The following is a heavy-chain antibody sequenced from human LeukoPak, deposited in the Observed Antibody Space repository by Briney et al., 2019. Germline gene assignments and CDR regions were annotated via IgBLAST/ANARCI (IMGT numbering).Heavy chain of an antibody. CDR3: AKDALAGGSYSGPEYFQH. CDR1: GFTFSSYE. V-gene: IGHV3-48*03. CDR2: ISSSGSTI. J-gene: IGHJ1*01. Sequence: GGSLRLSCAASGFTFSSYEMNWVRQAPGKGLEWVSYISSSGSTIYYADSVKGRFTISRDNAKNTLYLQMNSLRAEDTAVYYCAKDALAGGSYSGPEYFQHWGQGTLVTVSS. D-gene: IGHD1-26*01.